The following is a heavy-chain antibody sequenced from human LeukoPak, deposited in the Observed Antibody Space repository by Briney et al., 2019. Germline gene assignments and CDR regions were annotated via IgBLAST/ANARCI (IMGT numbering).Heavy chain of an antibody. CDR1: GFTFDDYG. V-gene: IGHV3-20*04. J-gene: IGHJ6*02. Sequence: GGSLRLSCAASGFTFDDYGMSWVRQAPGKGLEWVSGINWNGGSTGYADSVKGRFTISRDNAKNSLYLQMNSLRTEDTALYYCAKNPLSGTNYYGMDVWGQGTTVTVSS. D-gene: IGHD2-2*01. CDR2: INWNGGST. CDR3: AKNPLSGTNYYGMDV.